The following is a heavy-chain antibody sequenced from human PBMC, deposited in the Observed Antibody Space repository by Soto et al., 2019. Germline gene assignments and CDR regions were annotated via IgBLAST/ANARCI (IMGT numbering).Heavy chain of an antibody. J-gene: IGHJ3*02. Sequence: EVQLVESGGGLVQPGGSLRLSCAASGFTVSSNYMSWVRQAPGKRLEWVSVIYSGGSTYYADSVKGRFTISRDNSKNTLYLQMNSLRAEDTAVYYCARDLPGYCSSTSCQRSDAFDIWGQGTMVTVSS. CDR1: GFTVSSNY. D-gene: IGHD2-2*01. V-gene: IGHV3-66*01. CDR2: IYSGGST. CDR3: ARDLPGYCSSTSCQRSDAFDI.